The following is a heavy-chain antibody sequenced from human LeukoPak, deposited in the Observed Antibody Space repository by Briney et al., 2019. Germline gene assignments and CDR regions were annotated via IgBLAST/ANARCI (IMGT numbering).Heavy chain of an antibody. Sequence: GASVTVSCTASGYTFTNYGITWVRQAPGQGLEWMGWISGYNGNTNYAQKLQDRVTMTTDTSMSTAYMELRSLRSDDTAVYYCARGVAGNFDYWGQGTLVTVSS. D-gene: IGHD6-19*01. CDR1: GYTFTNYG. CDR2: ISGYNGNT. CDR3: ARGVAGNFDY. J-gene: IGHJ4*02. V-gene: IGHV1-18*01.